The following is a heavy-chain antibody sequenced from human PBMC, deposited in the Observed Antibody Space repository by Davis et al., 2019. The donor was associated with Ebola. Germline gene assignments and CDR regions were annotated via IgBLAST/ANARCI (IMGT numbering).Heavy chain of an antibody. CDR3: ARDYGPGGYSYGYYYYYGMDV. V-gene: IGHV1-2*02. D-gene: IGHD5-18*01. CDR1: GYTFTGYY. Sequence: ASVKVSCKASGYTFTGYYMHWVRQAPGQGLEWMGWISAYNGNTNYAQKFQGRVTMTRDTSTSTVYMELSSLRSEDTAVYYCARDYGPGGYSYGYYYYYGMDVWGQGTTVTVSS. J-gene: IGHJ6*02. CDR2: ISAYNGNT.